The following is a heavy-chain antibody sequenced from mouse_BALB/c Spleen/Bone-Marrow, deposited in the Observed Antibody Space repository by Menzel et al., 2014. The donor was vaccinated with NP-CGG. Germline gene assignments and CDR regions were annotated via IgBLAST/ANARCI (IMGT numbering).Heavy chain of an antibody. Sequence: EVHLVESGPSLVKPSQPLSLTCSVTGDSITSGYWNWIRKFPGNELEYMGYISYSGTTYYNPSLKSRISITRDTSKNQYYLQLNSVTTGDTAIYYCTRRRGNYEGYFDHWGQGTTLTVSS. CDR3: TRRRGNYEGYFDH. CDR2: ISYSGTT. CDR1: GDSITSGY. V-gene: IGHV3-8*02. J-gene: IGHJ2*01. D-gene: IGHD2-1*01.